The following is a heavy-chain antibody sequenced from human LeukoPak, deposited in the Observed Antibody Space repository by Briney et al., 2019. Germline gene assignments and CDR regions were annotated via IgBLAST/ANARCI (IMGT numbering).Heavy chain of an antibody. V-gene: IGHV3-30*02. CDR1: GFTFSSYA. CDR3: VRAYHPGGWFDP. D-gene: IGHD2-21*01. CDR2: IRYDGSNK. J-gene: IGHJ5*02. Sequence: GGSLRLSCTASGFTFSSYAMHWVRQTPGKGLEWVAFIRYDGSNKYYADSVKGRFTISRDNSKNTLYLQMNSLTAEDTAVHYCVRAYHPGGWFDPWGQGTLVTVSS.